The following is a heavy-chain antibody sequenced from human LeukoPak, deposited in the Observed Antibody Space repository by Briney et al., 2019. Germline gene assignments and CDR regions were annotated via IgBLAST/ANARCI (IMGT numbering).Heavy chain of an antibody. V-gene: IGHV4-59*01. Sequence: SETLSLTCSVSGGSISSYYWSWIRQPPGKGLEWVGNIYYSGSTNYNPSLKSRVTISVDTSKNQFSLKLSSVTAADTAVYYCARVSTVVTHLDYWGQGTLVTVSS. CDR2: IYYSGST. D-gene: IGHD4-23*01. CDR3: ARVSTVVTHLDY. CDR1: GGSISSYY. J-gene: IGHJ4*02.